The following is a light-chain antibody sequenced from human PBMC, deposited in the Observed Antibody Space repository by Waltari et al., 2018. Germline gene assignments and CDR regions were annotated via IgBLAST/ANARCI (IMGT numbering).Light chain of an antibody. CDR1: NIGSKK. Sequence: YALIQPPSVSVAPGKTARITCGGNNIGSKKVHWYQQKPGLAPVLVVYDDTERPSGIPARFSGSNSGNTAALTIFRVEVGDEADYYCQVWDRSSDQWVFGGGTKLTVV. J-gene: IGLJ3*02. V-gene: IGLV3-21*03. CDR2: DDT. CDR3: QVWDRSSDQWV.